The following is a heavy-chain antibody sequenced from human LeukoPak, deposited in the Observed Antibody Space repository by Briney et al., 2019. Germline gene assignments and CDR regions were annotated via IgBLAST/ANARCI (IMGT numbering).Heavy chain of an antibody. V-gene: IGHV1-18*01. D-gene: IGHD3-10*01. J-gene: IGHJ6*02. CDR1: GYTFTSYG. CDR2: ISAYNGNT. CDR3: ARGSWSMVRGVTTYYYYGMDV. Sequence: GASVKVSCKASGYTFTSYGISWVRQAPGQGLEWMGWISAYNGNTNYAQKLQGRVTMTTDTSTSTACMELRSLRSDDTAVYYCARGSWSMVRGVTTYYYYGMDVWGQGTAVTVSS.